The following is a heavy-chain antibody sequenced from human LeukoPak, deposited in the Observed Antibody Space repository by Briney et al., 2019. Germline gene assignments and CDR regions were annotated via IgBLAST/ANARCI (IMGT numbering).Heavy chain of an antibody. CDR3: VRSSWSGYWRANDAFDI. CDR1: GYTFTSYG. V-gene: IGHV7-4-1*02. D-gene: IGHD3-3*01. Sequence: GASVKVSCKASGYTFTSYGISWVRQAPGQGLEWMGWINTNTGNPTYAQGFTGRFVFSLDTSVSTAYLQISSLKAEDTAVYYCVRSSWSGYWRANDAFDIWGQGTMVTVSS. CDR2: INTNTGNP. J-gene: IGHJ3*02.